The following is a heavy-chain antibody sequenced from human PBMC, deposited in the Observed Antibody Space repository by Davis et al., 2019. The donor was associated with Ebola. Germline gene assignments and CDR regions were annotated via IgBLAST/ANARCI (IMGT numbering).Heavy chain of an antibody. Sequence: ASVKVSCKASGYSFTTYSITWVRQAPGQGLEWMGWINTYSGYTDYAQKLQGRVTMTADTSTSTAYMDLRSLSSDDTAVYYCAREVGETKLDQWGQGTLVTVSS. CDR2: INTYSGYT. CDR3: AREVGETKLDQ. D-gene: IGHD1-26*01. V-gene: IGHV1-18*04. J-gene: IGHJ4*02. CDR1: GYSFTTYS.